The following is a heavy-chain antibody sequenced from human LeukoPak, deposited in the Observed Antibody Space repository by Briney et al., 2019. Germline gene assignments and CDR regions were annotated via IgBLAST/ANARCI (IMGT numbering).Heavy chain of an antibody. D-gene: IGHD5-24*01. Sequence: SETLSLTCTVSGGSISGYYWTWIRQPPGKGVEWIGYIYYTGSTNYNPSLKSRATISVDTSKNQFSLNLSSVTAADTALYYCARFDRDGCNLDYWGQGTLVTVSS. CDR2: IYYTGST. CDR3: ARFDRDGCNLDY. J-gene: IGHJ4*02. CDR1: GGSISGYY. V-gene: IGHV4-59*01.